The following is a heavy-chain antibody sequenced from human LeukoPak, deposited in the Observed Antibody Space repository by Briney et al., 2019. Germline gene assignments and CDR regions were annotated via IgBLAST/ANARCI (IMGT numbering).Heavy chain of an antibody. V-gene: IGHV3-9*01. CDR1: GFTFDDSA. CDR3: ATLSSSWNSDY. Sequence: GRSLRLSCAASGFTFDDSAMHWVRQAPGKGLEWVSGISWNSGSIGYADSVKGRFTISRDNAKNSLYLQMNSLRAEDTALYYGATLSSSWNSDYWGQGTLVTVSS. D-gene: IGHD6-13*01. CDR2: ISWNSGSI. J-gene: IGHJ4*02.